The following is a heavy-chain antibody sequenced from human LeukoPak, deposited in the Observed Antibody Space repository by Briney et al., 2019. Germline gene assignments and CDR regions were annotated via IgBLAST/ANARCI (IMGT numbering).Heavy chain of an antibody. D-gene: IGHD3-16*01. CDR2: IYTSGST. CDR1: GGSISSYY. Sequence: PSETLSLTCTVSGGSISSYYWSWIRQPPGKGLELIGYIYTSGSTNYNPSLKSRVTISIDTSKNQFSLKLSSVTAADTAVYYCARGAFRNSPPYYYYMDVWGKGTTVTVSS. V-gene: IGHV4-4*09. J-gene: IGHJ6*03. CDR3: ARGAFRNSPPYYYYMDV.